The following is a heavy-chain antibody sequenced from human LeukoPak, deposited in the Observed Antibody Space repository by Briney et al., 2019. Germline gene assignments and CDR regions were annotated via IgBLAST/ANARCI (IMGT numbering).Heavy chain of an antibody. CDR3: ATESWGYCGGDCYE. Sequence: RGASVKVSCKVTGYPLTELSMHWVRQAPGKGLEWMGGFDPEDGETIYAQKFQGRVTMTEDTSTDTAYMELSSLRSEDTAVYYCATESWGYCGGDCYEWGQGTLVTVSS. D-gene: IGHD2-21*02. CDR1: GYPLTELS. J-gene: IGHJ4*02. V-gene: IGHV1-24*01. CDR2: FDPEDGET.